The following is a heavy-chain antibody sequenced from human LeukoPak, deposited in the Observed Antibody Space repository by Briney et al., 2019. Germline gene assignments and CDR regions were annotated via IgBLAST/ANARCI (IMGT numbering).Heavy chain of an antibody. V-gene: IGHV3-30-3*01. D-gene: IGHD3-10*01. J-gene: IGHJ4*02. CDR1: GFTFSSYA. Sequence: PGRSLRLSCAASGFTFSSYAMHWVRQAPGKGLEWVAVISYDGSNKYYADSVKGRFTISRDNSKNTLYLQMNSLRAEDTAVYYCAKDGNIGREIYYFDYWGQGTLVTVSS. CDR3: AKDGNIGREIYYFDY. CDR2: ISYDGSNK.